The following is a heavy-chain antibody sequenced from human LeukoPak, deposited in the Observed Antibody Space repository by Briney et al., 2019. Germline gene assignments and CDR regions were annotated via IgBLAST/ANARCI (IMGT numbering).Heavy chain of an antibody. CDR1: GGSFSGYS. D-gene: IGHD3-3*01. CDR3: ASWSGYYPPYYFDY. J-gene: IGHJ4*02. V-gene: IGHV4-30-2*01. Sequence: SETLSLTCAVYGGSFSGYSWSWIRQPPGKGLEWIGYIYHSGSTYYNPSLKSRVTISVDRSKNQFSLKLSSVTAADTAVYYCASWSGYYPPYYFDYWGQGTLVTVSS. CDR2: IYHSGST.